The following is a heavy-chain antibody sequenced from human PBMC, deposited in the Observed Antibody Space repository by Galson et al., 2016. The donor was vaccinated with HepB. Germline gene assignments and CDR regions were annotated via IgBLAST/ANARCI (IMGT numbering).Heavy chain of an antibody. V-gene: IGHV4-31*03. CDR3: ARGGRKGLWGYYFDY. Sequence: TLSLTCTVSVGSISSGGYYWSWIRHHPGEGLEWIGYIHHSGNAYYNASLKSRVTSSVATAKNQFFLKLTSLTAADTAVYFWARGGRKGLWGYYFDYWGQGTLVTVSS. D-gene: IGHD3-16*01. J-gene: IGHJ4*02. CDR2: IHHSGNA. CDR1: VGSISSGGYY.